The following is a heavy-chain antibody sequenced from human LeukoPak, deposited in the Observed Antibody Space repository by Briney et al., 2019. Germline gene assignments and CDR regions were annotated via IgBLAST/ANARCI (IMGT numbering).Heavy chain of an antibody. CDR3: ARSFDNYYYYHMDV. CDR1: GFTFSSYA. D-gene: IGHD3-16*01. Sequence: GGSLRLSCAAFGFTFSSYAMSWVRQAPGKGLEWVSGISGSGGSTYYADSVKGRFTSSRDNAKNSLYLQMNSLRAEDTAVYYCARSFDNYYYYHMDVWGKGTTVTVSS. CDR2: ISGSGGST. V-gene: IGHV3-23*01. J-gene: IGHJ6*04.